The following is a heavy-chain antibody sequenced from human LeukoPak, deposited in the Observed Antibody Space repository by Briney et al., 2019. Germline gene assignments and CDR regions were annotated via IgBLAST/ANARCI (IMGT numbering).Heavy chain of an antibody. Sequence: SETLSLACSVSGGSINTYYWTWIRQTPGKGLEWIADIYSSGATNYNPSLKSRVSISMDTSDYQFSLKLNSVTAADTAIYYRARGTANHRNYGYYMDVWGNGTTVTVSS. CDR1: GGSINTYY. V-gene: IGHV4-4*09. D-gene: IGHD2-8*02. CDR2: IYSSGAT. CDR3: ARGTANHRNYGYYMDV. J-gene: IGHJ6*03.